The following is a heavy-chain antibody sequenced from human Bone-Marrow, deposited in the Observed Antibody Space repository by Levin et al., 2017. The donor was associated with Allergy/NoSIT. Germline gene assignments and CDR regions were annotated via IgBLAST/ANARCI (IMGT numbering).Heavy chain of an antibody. CDR1: GFSFSTYS. CDR2: ISSGSDTI. V-gene: IGHV3-48*02. D-gene: IGHD4-17*01. Sequence: GASVKVSCAASGFSFSTYSMAWVRQAPGKGLEWISYISSGSDTIYYADSVRGRFTISRDNARNSLFLQMSSLRDDDTAVYYCTRLDDFGDYGVDSWGRGTLVSVSS. CDR3: TRLDDFGDYGVDS. J-gene: IGHJ4*02.